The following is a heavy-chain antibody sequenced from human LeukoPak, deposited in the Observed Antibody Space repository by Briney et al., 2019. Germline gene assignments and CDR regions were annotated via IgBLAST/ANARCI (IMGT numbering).Heavy chain of an antibody. Sequence: SETLSLTCAVYGGSFSGYYWSWIRQPPGKGLEWIGEINHSGSTYYNPSLKSRVTISVDTSKNQFSLKLSSVTAADTAVYYCAGSDYSIPWGQGTLVTVSS. D-gene: IGHD4-11*01. J-gene: IGHJ4*02. CDR3: AGSDYSIP. CDR1: GGSFSGYY. CDR2: INHSGST. V-gene: IGHV4-34*01.